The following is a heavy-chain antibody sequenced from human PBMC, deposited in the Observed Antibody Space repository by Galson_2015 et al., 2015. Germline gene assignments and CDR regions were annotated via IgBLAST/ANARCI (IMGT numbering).Heavy chain of an antibody. CDR1: GFTFSSYS. J-gene: IGHJ6*03. Sequence: SLRLSCAASGFTFSSYSMNWVRQAPGKGLEWVSSISSSSSYIYYADSVKGRFTISRDNAKNSLYLQMNSLRAEDTAVYYCARDHYDYSTPKGFVGYYYYMDVWGKGTTVTVSS. V-gene: IGHV3-21*01. CDR2: ISSSSSYI. CDR3: ARDHYDYSTPKGFVGYYYYMDV. D-gene: IGHD4-11*01.